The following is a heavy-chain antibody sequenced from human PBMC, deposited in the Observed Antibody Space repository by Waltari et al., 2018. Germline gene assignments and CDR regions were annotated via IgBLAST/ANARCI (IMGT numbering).Heavy chain of an antibody. V-gene: IGHV4-61*09. Sequence: QVQLQESGPGLVKPSQTLSLTCTVSGGSISSGSYYWSWIRQPAGKGLEWIGYIYTSGSTNYNPSLKSRVTISVDTSKNQFSLKLSSVTAADTAVYYCARGDGSYPNWFDPWGQGTLVTVSS. CDR1: GGSISSGSYY. J-gene: IGHJ5*02. D-gene: IGHD1-26*01. CDR2: IYTSGST. CDR3: ARGDGSYPNWFDP.